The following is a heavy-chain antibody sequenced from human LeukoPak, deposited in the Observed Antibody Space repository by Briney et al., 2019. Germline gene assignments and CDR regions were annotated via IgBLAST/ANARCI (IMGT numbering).Heavy chain of an antibody. V-gene: IGHV4-39*07. CDR2: IYDSGST. J-gene: IGHJ4*02. CDR3: ARVVVAAAPHFDY. D-gene: IGHD2-15*01. Sequence: SETLSLTCTVSGGSIRSSYYYWGWIRQPPGKGLEWIGSIYDSGSTYYNPSLKSRVTISVDTSKNQFSLKLSSVTAADTAVYYCARVVVAAAPHFDYWGQGTLVTVSS. CDR1: GGSIRSSYYY.